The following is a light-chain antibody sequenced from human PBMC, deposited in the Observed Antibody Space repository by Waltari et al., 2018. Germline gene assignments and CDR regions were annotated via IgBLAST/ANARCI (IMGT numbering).Light chain of an antibody. CDR3: QQSYSTPLT. Sequence: IQMSQSPSSLSASIGDRVTITCRASESISGFLNWYQHKPGKAPKLLIYAASSLQSGVPSGFSGSGSGTHFTLTISSLQPEDVATYYCQQSYSTPLTFGGGTKVEIK. J-gene: IGKJ4*01. CDR2: AAS. V-gene: IGKV1-39*01. CDR1: ESISGF.